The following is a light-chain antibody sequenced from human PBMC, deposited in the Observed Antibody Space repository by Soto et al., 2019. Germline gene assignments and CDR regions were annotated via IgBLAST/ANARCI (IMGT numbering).Light chain of an antibody. CDR1: SSNIGRNS. CDR2: TNN. CDR3: AAWDDSLNGYV. V-gene: IGLV1-44*01. Sequence: QAVVTQPPSASGTPGQRVTISCSGGSSNIGRNSVNWYQHLPGTAPKLLIYTNNQRPSGVPDRFSGSKSGTSASLAISGLQSEDEADFYCAAWDDSLNGYVLGSGTQLTVL. J-gene: IGLJ7*01.